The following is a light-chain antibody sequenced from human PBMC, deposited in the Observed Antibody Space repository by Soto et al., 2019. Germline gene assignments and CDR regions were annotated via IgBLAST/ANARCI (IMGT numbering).Light chain of an antibody. V-gene: IGLV4-69*01. J-gene: IGLJ1*01. CDR3: QTWGTGILV. Sequence: QSVLTQSPSASASLGASVKLTCTLSSGHSNYAITWHQQQPEKGPRYLMKLNSDGSHSKGDGIPDRFSGSSSGAERYLTISSLQSEDEADYYCQTWGTGILVFGTGTKVTVL. CDR2: LNSDGSH. CDR1: SGHSNYA.